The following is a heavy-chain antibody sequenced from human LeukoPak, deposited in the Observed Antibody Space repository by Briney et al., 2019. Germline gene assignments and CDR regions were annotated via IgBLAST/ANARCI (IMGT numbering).Heavy chain of an antibody. V-gene: IGHV3-66*01. CDR1: GITFSSYS. CDR2: IYSGGST. J-gene: IGHJ4*02. CDR3: ARDPYY. Sequence: GGSLRLSCAASGITFSSYSMSWVRQAPGKGLEWVSVIYSGGSTYYADSVKGRFTISRDNSKNTLYLQMNSLRAEDTAVYYCARDPYYWGQGTLVTVSS.